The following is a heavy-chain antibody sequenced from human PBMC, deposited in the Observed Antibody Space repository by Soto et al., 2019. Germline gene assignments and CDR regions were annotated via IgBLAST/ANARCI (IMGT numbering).Heavy chain of an antibody. Sequence: ASVKVSCKVSGYTLTELSMHWVRQAPGKGLEWMGGFDPEDGETIYAQKFQGRVTMTEDTSTDTAYMELSSLRSEDTAVYYCATAVGAINWFDPWGQGTLVTVSS. CDR2: FDPEDGET. CDR1: GYTLTELS. V-gene: IGHV1-24*01. D-gene: IGHD1-26*01. J-gene: IGHJ5*02. CDR3: ATAVGAINWFDP.